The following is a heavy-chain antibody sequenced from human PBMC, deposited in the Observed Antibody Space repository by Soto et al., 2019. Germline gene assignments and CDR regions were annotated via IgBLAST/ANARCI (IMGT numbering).Heavy chain of an antibody. Sequence: GGSLRLSCGASGFTYISYGMHWGRQAPGTGLERVAVTWYDGSNKYYADSARGRFTMSRDNFKNTLYRQMNSLRAEDSAVYHCARETLDCSGASCLGKKNWFNPWGQGTLFAASS. CDR3: ARETLDCSGASCLGKKNWFNP. CDR1: GFTYISYG. V-gene: IGHV3-33*01. D-gene: IGHD2-15*01. CDR2: TWYDGSNK. J-gene: IGHJ5*02.